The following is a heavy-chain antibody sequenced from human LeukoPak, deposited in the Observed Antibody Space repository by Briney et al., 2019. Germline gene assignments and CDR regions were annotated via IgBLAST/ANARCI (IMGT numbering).Heavy chain of an antibody. D-gene: IGHD1-26*01. Sequence: SETLSLTCAVYGGSFSGYYWSWIRQPPGKGLEWIGEINHSGSTNYNPSLKSRVTISVDTSKNQFSLKLSSVTAADTAVYYCARHFSGRSSGSYRGFRWFDPWGQGTLVTVSS. CDR2: INHSGST. V-gene: IGHV4-34*01. CDR1: GGSFSGYY. J-gene: IGHJ5*02. CDR3: ARHFSGRSSGSYRGFRWFDP.